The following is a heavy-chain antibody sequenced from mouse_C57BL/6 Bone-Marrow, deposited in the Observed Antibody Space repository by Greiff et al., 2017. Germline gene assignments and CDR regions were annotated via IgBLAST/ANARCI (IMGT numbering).Heavy chain of an antibody. D-gene: IGHD1-1*01. J-gene: IGHJ2*01. CDR3: ARGDYYGSSTTGYFDY. Sequence: VQLQQSDAELVKPGASVTISCKVSGYTFTDHTIHWMKQRPEQGLEWIGYIYPRDGSTKYNEKFKGKATLTSDKSSSTAYMQLNSLTSEDSAVYFCARGDYYGSSTTGYFDYWGQGTTLTVSS. CDR2: IYPRDGST. V-gene: IGHV1-78*01. CDR1: GYTFTDHT.